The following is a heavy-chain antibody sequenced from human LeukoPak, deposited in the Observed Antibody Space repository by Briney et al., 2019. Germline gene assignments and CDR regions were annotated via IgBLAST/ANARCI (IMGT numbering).Heavy chain of an antibody. Sequence: SQTLSLTCTVSGGSVNSGNNCWSWLRQPAGKGLEWIGRICTSGSTNYNPSLKSRVTISVDTSKNQFSLKLSSVTAADTAVYYCARWEGGSYYDFDYWGQGTLVTVSS. CDR3: ARWEGGSYYDFDY. CDR1: GGSVNSGNNC. J-gene: IGHJ4*02. D-gene: IGHD1-26*01. CDR2: ICTSGST. V-gene: IGHV4-61*02.